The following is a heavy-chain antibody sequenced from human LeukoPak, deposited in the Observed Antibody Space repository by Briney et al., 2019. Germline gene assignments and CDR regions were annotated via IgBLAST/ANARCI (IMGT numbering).Heavy chain of an antibody. D-gene: IGHD3-10*01. V-gene: IGHV3-66*04. CDR3: AIHLRYGSGGYFDY. CDR2: IYSGGST. CDR1: GFTVSSNS. J-gene: IGHJ4*02. Sequence: GGSLRPSCAASGFTVSSNSMSWVRQAPGKGLEWVSVIYSGGSTKYADSVKGRFTIFRDNSKNTLNIQMNSLRAEYTAVYYCAIHLRYGSGGYFDYWGQGTLVTVSS.